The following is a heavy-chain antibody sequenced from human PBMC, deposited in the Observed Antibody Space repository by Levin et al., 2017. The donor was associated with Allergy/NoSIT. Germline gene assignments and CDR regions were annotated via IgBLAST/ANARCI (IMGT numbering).Heavy chain of an antibody. CDR1: GFNFDGYA. V-gene: IGHV3-9*01. J-gene: IGHJ3*02. CDR3: AKAGGNSDAFDI. Sequence: SCAASGFNFDGYAMHWVRQAPGKGLEWVSGITWNSGGMNYADSVKGRFIVSRDNANNSLYLQMNSLRAEDTALYYCAKAGGNSDAFDIWGQGTMVTVSS. CDR2: ITWNSGGM. D-gene: IGHD1-14*01.